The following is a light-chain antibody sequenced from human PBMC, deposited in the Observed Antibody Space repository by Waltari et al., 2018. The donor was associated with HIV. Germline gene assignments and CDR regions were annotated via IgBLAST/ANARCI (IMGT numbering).Light chain of an antibody. V-gene: IGLV1-40*01. J-gene: IGLJ3*02. Sequence: QSVLTQPPSVSGAPGQRVTISCTGSSSNIGAGYDVHWYQQLPGTAPKLLIYGNSNRPSGGRDRFAGSKSGTSAALAITGLQAEEEADYDCQSDDGSLRGWVFGGGTKLTVL. CDR2: GNS. CDR3: QSDDGSLRGWV. CDR1: SSNIGAGYD.